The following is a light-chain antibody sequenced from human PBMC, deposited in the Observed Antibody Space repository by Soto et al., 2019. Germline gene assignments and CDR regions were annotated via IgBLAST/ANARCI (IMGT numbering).Light chain of an antibody. Sequence: EIVMTQSPATLSVSPGERATLSCRASQSVSSNLAWYQQKPGQAPRLLIYGASTRATGIPARFSGSGSGTEFTLTISSLQSEDFAVYYWHQYNNWPPWTFGQGTKVEIK. CDR3: HQYNNWPPWT. V-gene: IGKV3-15*01. CDR2: GAS. CDR1: QSVSSN. J-gene: IGKJ1*01.